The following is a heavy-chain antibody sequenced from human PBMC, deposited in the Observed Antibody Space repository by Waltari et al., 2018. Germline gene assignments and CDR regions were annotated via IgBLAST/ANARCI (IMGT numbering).Heavy chain of an antibody. Sequence: QVQLVQSGAEVKKPGASVKVACKASGYTFTDYAVHWMRQAPGQGLEWVGWINSVNGKIKNSPKSEGSGTRTRETSANTADMELSRLGSEETAVYYCARGGERSTWYSRFDPWGQGTLVSVSS. J-gene: IGHJ5*02. CDR2: INSVNGKI. V-gene: IGHV1-3*04. D-gene: IGHD6-13*01. CDR3: ARGGERSTWYSRFDP. CDR1: GYTFTDYA.